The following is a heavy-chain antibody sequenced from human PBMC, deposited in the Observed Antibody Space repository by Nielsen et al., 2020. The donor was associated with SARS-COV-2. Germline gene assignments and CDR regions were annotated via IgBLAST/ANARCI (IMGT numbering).Heavy chain of an antibody. D-gene: IGHD6-13*01. Sequence: GGSLRLSCAASGFTFISSAMSWVRQAPGKGLEWVANIKQDGSEKYYVDSVKGRFTISRDNAKNSLYLQMNSLRAEDTAVYYCARLQSSSWYFDLWGRGTLVTVSS. J-gene: IGHJ2*01. V-gene: IGHV3-7*05. CDR3: ARLQSSSWYFDL. CDR1: GFTFISSA. CDR2: IKQDGSEK.